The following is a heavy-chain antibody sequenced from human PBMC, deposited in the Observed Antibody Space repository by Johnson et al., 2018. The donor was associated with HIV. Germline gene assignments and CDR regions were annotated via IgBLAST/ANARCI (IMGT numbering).Heavy chain of an antibody. CDR1: GFTFDDYA. D-gene: IGHD6-19*01. J-gene: IGHJ3*02. CDR3: AKVNRMEQWLAGGGAFDI. CDR2: ISWNSGSI. V-gene: IGHV3-9*01. Sequence: QLVESGGGLVQPGRSLRLSCAASGFTFDDYAMHWVRQAPGKGLEWVSGISWNSGSIGYADSVKGRFTISRDNAKNSLYLQMNSLRAEDTAVYYCAKVNRMEQWLAGGGAFDIWGQGTMVTVSS.